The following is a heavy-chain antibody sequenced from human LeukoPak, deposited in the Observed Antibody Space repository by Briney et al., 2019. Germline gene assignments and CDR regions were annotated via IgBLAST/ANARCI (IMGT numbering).Heavy chain of an antibody. Sequence: GGSLRLSCAASGFTFSSYEMNWVRQAPGKGLEWVSYISSSGSTIYYADSVKGRFTISRDNAKNSLYLQMNSLRAEDAAVYYCVGGGTYHYFDYWGQGTLVTVSS. CDR2: ISSSGSTI. J-gene: IGHJ4*02. D-gene: IGHD1-26*01. CDR1: GFTFSSYE. V-gene: IGHV3-48*03. CDR3: VGGGTYHYFDY.